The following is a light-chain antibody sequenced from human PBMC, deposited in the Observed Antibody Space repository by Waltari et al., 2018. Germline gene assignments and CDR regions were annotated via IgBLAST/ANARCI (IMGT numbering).Light chain of an antibody. V-gene: IGLV2-14*01. CDR1: SSDVGAYNY. J-gene: IGLJ2*01. CDR2: EVS. Sequence: QSALTQPASVSGSPGQSITISCTGTSSDVGAYNYVSWYQQHPGKAPKLMIYEVSNRPSEVSNRFSGSKSGNTASLTISGLQAEDEADYYCSSYTSSSTLVFGGGTKLTVL. CDR3: SSYTSSSTLV.